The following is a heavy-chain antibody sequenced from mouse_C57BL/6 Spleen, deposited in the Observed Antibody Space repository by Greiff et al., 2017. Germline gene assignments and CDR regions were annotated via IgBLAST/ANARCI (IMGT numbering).Heavy chain of an antibody. CDR1: GFTFSSYG. CDR3: AGRGWEGFAY. V-gene: IGHV5-6*01. CDR2: ISSGGSYT. J-gene: IGHJ3*01. D-gene: IGHD3-3*01. Sequence: EVQLVESGGDLVKPGGSLKLSCAASGFTFSSYGMSWVRQTPDKRLEWVATISSGGSYTYYPDSVKGRFTISRDNAKNTLYLQMSSLKSEDTAMYYCAGRGWEGFAYWGQGTLVTVSA.